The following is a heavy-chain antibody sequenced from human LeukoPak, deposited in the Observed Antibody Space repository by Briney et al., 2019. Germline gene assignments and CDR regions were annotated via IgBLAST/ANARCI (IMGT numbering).Heavy chain of an antibody. CDR3: ARRYRSDWFDP. D-gene: IGHD5-12*01. CDR2: INHSGST. V-gene: IGHV4-34*01. CDR1: GGSFSDYY. J-gene: IGHJ5*02. Sequence: SETLSLTCAVYGGSFSDYYWSWIRQPPGKGLEWIGEINHSGSTNYNPSLKSRVTISVDTSKNQFSLKLSSVTAADTAVYYCARRYRSDWFDPWGQGTLVTVSS.